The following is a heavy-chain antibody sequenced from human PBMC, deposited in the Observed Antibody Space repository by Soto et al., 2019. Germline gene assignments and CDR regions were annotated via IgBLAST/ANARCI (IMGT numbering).Heavy chain of an antibody. V-gene: IGHV3-33*01. Sequence: GGSLRLSCAASGFTFSSYGMHWVRQAPGKGLEWVAVIWYDGSNKYYADSVKGRFTISRDNSKNTLYLQMNSLRAEDTAVYYCARGSVLRYFDSLSFSDYWGQGTLVTVSS. CDR3: ARGSVLRYFDSLSFSDY. CDR1: GFTFSSYG. J-gene: IGHJ4*02. CDR2: IWYDGSNK. D-gene: IGHD3-9*01.